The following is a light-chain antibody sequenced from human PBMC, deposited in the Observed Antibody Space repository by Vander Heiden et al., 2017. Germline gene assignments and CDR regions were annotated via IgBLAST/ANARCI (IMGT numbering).Light chain of an antibody. CDR3: SAWDSSLSGVL. CDR1: SNNDSYQG. J-gene: IGLJ2*01. CDR2: IYN. V-gene: IGLV10-54*04. Sequence: GLTHRPSVSKGLGQTATHTCTRNSNNDSYQGAAGLQQHRSHPPKFLSNIYNDRPSRIPERFSASRSGNTASLTMTGLRPEDEADDYCSAWDSSLSGVLFGGGTKLTVL.